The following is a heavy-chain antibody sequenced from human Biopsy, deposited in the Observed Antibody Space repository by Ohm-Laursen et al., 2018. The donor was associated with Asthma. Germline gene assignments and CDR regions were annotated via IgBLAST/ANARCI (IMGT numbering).Heavy chain of an antibody. CDR2: IYSGGTS. CDR1: GFAVSRDY. CDR3: ARGDSSNWSHYYFDY. D-gene: IGHD3-22*01. Sequence: LRLSCTASGFAVSRDYMFWVRQAPGKGLEWVSVIYSGGTSHTADSVRGRFTISRDYSKNTLYLQMHSPRAEDTAVYYCARGDSSNWSHYYFDYWGQGTLVTVSS. V-gene: IGHV3-53*01. J-gene: IGHJ4*02.